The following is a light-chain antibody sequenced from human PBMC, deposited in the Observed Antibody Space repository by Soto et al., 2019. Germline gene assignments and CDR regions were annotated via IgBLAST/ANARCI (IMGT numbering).Light chain of an antibody. Sequence: DIQMPQSPASLSASVGDRVTITCRASQRISSYLNWYQQKPGKAPELLIYAASSLQSGVPSRFSGSGSGTDFTLTISSLHPEDFATYYCQQSYSSPLTFGGGTKVEIK. V-gene: IGKV1-39*01. CDR1: QRISSY. CDR3: QQSYSSPLT. CDR2: AAS. J-gene: IGKJ4*01.